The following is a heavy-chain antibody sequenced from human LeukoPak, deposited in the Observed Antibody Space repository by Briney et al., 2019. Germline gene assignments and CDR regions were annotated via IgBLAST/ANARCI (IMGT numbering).Heavy chain of an antibody. D-gene: IGHD6-19*01. CDR3: AREARFALPVVGSGDY. V-gene: IGHV4-31*11. J-gene: IGHJ4*02. CDR2: GYYGGSH. CDR1: GGTISSGGYY. Sequence: SQTLSLTCAVSGGTISSGGYYWTSIRQHPGKGRESLIYGYYGGSHSYAPQLSSRVTMSIDPSTHKFSLKLRSVTAADTAVYYCAREARFALPVVGSGDYWGQGTLVTVSS.